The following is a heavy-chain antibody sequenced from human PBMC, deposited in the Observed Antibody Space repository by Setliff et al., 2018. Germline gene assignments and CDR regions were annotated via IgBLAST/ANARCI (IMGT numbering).Heavy chain of an antibody. Sequence: PGGSLRLSCAASGFTLRSYWMSWIRQPPGKGLEFIGYVYYSGTAKYDPSLESRAIMSVDASKNQISLKLDSVTAVDTAVYYCAKGGTYRYFDFWGQGALVTVSS. D-gene: IGHD1-26*01. CDR2: VYYSGTA. CDR3: AKGGTYRYFDF. CDR1: GFTLRSYW. V-gene: IGHV4-59*01. J-gene: IGHJ4*02.